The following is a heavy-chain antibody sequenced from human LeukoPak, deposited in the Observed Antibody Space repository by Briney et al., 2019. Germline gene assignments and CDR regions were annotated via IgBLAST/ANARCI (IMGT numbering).Heavy chain of an antibody. V-gene: IGHV3-30*04. D-gene: IGHD6-13*01. CDR3: ARVGIAAAGTGLYYFGY. J-gene: IGHJ4*02. Sequence: AGGSLRLSCAASGFNFSSYAMRAVRQAPGKGLEGVAVISYDGSNKYYADSVQGRFTISRDNSKNTLYLQMNSLRAEDTAVYYCARVGIAAAGTGLYYFGYWGQGTLVTVSS. CDR2: ISYDGSNK. CDR1: GFNFSSYA.